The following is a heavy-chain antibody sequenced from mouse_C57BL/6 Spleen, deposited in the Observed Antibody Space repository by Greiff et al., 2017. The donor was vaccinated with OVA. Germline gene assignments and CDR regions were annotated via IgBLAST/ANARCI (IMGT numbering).Heavy chain of an antibody. CDR1: GYTFTSYW. J-gene: IGHJ4*01. CDR2: IHPNSGST. CDR3: ARALMVTTRGDYAMDY. Sequence: QVHVKQPGAELVKPGASVKLSCKASGYTFTSYWMHWVKQRPGQGLAWIGMIHPNSGSTNYNEKLKSKATLTVDKSSRTAYMQLSSLTYEDSSVYYCARALMVTTRGDYAMDYWGQGTSVTVSS. D-gene: IGHD2-13*01. V-gene: IGHV1-64*01.